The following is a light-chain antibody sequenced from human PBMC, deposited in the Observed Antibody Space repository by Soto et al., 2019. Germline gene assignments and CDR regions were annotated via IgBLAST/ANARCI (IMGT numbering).Light chain of an antibody. CDR3: HQCDSSPWT. CDR2: GAS. Sequence: IVMKQSPATLSLSQREIATLSFMASQSISNDHLAWYQQKPGQAPRLLIFGASKRATGIPDRFSGSGSGTDFTLTISRLEPQDFAVFYCHQCDSSPWTFGQGTKVDIK. V-gene: IGKV3-20*01. J-gene: IGKJ1*01. CDR1: QSISNDH.